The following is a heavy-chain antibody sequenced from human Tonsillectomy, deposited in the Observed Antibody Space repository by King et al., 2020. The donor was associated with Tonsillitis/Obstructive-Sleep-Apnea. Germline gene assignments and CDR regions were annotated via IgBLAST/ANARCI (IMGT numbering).Heavy chain of an antibody. CDR3: AHSTVTRSLDY. CDR2: IYCDDDK. J-gene: IGHJ4*02. V-gene: IGHV2-5*02. CDR1: GFSLSTSGVG. D-gene: IGHD4-17*01. Sequence: TLKESGPTLVKPTQTLTLTCTFSGFSLSTSGVGVGWIRQPPGKALEWLALIYCDDDKRYSPTLKSRLTITKDTSPNQVVLTMTNMDPVDTATYYCAHSTVTRSLDYWGQGTLVTVSS.